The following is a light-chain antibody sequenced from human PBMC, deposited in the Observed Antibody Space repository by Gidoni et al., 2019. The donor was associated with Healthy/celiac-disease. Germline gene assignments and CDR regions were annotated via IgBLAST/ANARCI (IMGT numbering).Light chain of an antibody. J-gene: IGKJ2*01. CDR2: DAS. Sequence: EIVLTQSPATLSLSPGERATLSCSARQSVSSYLAWYQQKPGQAPRLLIDDASNRATGIPARFSGSGSGTDFTRTISSLEPEDFAVYYCQQRSNWPPGYTFXQXTKLEIK. CDR1: QSVSSY. CDR3: QQRSNWPPGYT. V-gene: IGKV3-11*01.